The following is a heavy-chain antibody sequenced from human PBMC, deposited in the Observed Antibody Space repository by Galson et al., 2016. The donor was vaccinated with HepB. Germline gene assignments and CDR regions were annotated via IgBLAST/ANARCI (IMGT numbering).Heavy chain of an antibody. Sequence: PALVKPTQTLTLTCTFSGFSLSTIGMSVSWIRQPPGKALEWLGLIDCDDDKYYSISLKPRLPISSDTSINQVVLTLSNVDPVDTATYYCTRLDAAPGADDAFDFWGTGTMVTVSS. J-gene: IGHJ3*01. CDR1: GFSLSTIGMS. V-gene: IGHV2-70*01. CDR3: TRLDAAPGADDAFDF. D-gene: IGHD6-13*01. CDR2: IDCDDDK.